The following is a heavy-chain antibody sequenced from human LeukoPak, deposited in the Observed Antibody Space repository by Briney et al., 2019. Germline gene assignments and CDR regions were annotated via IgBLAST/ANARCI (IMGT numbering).Heavy chain of an antibody. J-gene: IGHJ4*02. Sequence: ASVKVSCKASGYTFINYYMQWLRQAPGQGLEWMGIINPSGGGTTYAPKFQGRVTMTRDTSTSTVYMELSSLGSEDTAVYSCATSPQLGITTYLDNWGQGTLVTVSS. CDR1: GYTFINYY. D-gene: IGHD7-27*01. V-gene: IGHV1-46*01. CDR3: ATSPQLGITTYLDN. CDR2: INPSGGGT.